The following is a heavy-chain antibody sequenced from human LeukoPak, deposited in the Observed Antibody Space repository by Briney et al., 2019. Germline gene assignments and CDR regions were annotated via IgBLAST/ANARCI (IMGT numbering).Heavy chain of an antibody. J-gene: IGHJ6*03. CDR1: GGSISSYY. V-gene: IGHV4-59*01. CDR2: IYYSGST. CDR3: AREPGDCDDYYYYMDV. D-gene: IGHD2-21*02. Sequence: SETLSLTCTVSGGSISSYYWSWIRQPPGKGLEWIGYIYYSGSTNYNPSLKSRVTISVDTSKNQFSLKLSSVTAADTAVYYCAREPGDCDDYYYYMDVWGKGTTVTVSS.